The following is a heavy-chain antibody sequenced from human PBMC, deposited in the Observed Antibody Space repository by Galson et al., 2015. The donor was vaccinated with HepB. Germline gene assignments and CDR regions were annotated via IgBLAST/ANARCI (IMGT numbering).Heavy chain of an antibody. V-gene: IGHV1-46*01. D-gene: IGHD5-18*01. CDR2: INPSGGTT. CDR1: GFTFTTYY. Sequence: SVKVSCKASGFTFTTYYMHWVRQAPGQGLEWMGIINPSGGTTSYAQKFQGRVTMTRDTSTSTVYMELSSLRSEDTAVYYCARRRPLYSYYDYWGQGTLATVSS. J-gene: IGHJ4*02. CDR3: ARRRPLYSYYDY.